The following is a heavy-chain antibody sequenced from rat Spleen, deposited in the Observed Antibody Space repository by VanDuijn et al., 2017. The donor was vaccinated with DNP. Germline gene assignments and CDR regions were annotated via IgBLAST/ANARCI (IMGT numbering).Heavy chain of an antibody. CDR2: IIYDGSHT. CDR3: AKDFRWGAMDA. J-gene: IGHJ4*01. CDR1: GFTFSDSA. V-gene: IGHV5-17*01. Sequence: EVQLVESGGGVVQPGNSLKLSCAASGFTFSDSAMAWVRQSPKMGLEWVATIIYDGSHTFYRDTVQGRLTISRDNAKTTLYLQMDSLRSEYTATYYCAKDFRWGAMDAWSQGTSVPVSS. D-gene: IGHD1-12*02.